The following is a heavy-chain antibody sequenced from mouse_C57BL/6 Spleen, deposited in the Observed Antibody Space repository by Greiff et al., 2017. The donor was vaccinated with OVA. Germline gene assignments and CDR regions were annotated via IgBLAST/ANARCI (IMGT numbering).Heavy chain of an antibody. CDR2: IDPSDSYT. CDR1: GYTFTSYW. CDR3: ANPLDY. J-gene: IGHJ2*01. Sequence: VQLQQPGAELAKPGASVKLSCKASGYTFTSYWMQWVKQRPGQGLEWIGEIDPSDSYTNYNQKFKGKATLTVDTSSSTAYMQLSSLTSEDSAVYCCANPLDYWGQGTPLTVSS. V-gene: IGHV1-50*01.